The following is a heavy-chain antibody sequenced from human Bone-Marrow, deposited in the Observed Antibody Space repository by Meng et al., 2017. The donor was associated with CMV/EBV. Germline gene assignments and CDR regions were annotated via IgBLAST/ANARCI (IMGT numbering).Heavy chain of an antibody. V-gene: IGHV1-46*01. J-gene: IGHJ6*02. CDR2: INPSGGST. CDR1: GYTFTSYY. Sequence: ASVKVSCKASGYTFTSYYMHWVRQAPGQGLEWMGIINPSGGSTSYAQKFQGRVTMTRDTSTTRVYMELGSLRSEDTAVYYCARGADNSVWSLTMDVWGQATTVTVSS. D-gene: IGHD6-19*01. CDR3: ARGADNSVWSLTMDV.